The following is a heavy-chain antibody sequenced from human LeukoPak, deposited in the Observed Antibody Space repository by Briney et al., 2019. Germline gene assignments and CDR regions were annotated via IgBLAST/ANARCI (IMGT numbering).Heavy chain of an antibody. D-gene: IGHD4-17*01. CDR3: ARGGDYGDYYGMDV. CDR2: ISSSSSYI. V-gene: IGHV3-21*01. J-gene: IGHJ6*02. Sequence: PGGSLRLSCAASGFTFSSYSMNWVRQAPGKGLEWVSSISSSSSYIYYADSVKGRFTISRDNAKNSLYLQMNSLRAEDTAVYCCARGGDYGDYYGMDVWGQGTTVTVSS. CDR1: GFTFSSYS.